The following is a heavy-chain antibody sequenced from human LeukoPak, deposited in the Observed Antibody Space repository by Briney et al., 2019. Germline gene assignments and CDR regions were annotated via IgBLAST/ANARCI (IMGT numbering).Heavy chain of an antibody. J-gene: IGHJ4*02. D-gene: IGHD3-22*01. CDR3: ARWDHYDSTSWYFDY. Sequence: PSETLSLTCTVSGGSISSSSYYWGWIRQPPGKGLEWIGSIYYSGSTYYNPSLKSRVTISVDTSKNQFSLKVSSVTAADTAVYYCARWDHYDSTSWYFDYWGQGILVTVSS. V-gene: IGHV4-39*07. CDR2: IYYSGST. CDR1: GGSISSSSYY.